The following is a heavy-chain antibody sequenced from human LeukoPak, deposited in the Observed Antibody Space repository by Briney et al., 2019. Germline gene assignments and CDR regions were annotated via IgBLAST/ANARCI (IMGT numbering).Heavy chain of an antibody. J-gene: IGHJ5*02. Sequence: GESLRISCKGSGYSFTSNWISWVRQMPGKGLEWMGRIDPSDSYTNYSPSFQGQVTISADKSISTAYLQWSSLKASDTAMYYCARRHSSSWYGFDPWGQGTLVNGSS. CDR1: GYSFTSNW. CDR2: IDPSDSYT. V-gene: IGHV5-10-1*04. CDR3: ARRHSSSWYGFDP. D-gene: IGHD6-13*01.